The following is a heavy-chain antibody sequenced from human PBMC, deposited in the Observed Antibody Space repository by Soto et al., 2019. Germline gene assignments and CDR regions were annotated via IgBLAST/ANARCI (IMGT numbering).Heavy chain of an antibody. CDR2: ISAYNGNT. J-gene: IGHJ4*02. CDR3: ARDRHMMTTVKFDY. V-gene: IGHV1-18*01. Sequence: QVQLVQSGAEVKKPGASVKVSCKASGYTFTSYGISWVRQAPGQGLEWMGRISAYNGNTNYAQKLQGRVTMTTDTXXSTAYMELRSLRSDDTAVYYCARDRHMMTTVKFDYWGQGTLVTVSS. CDR1: GYTFTSYG. D-gene: IGHD4-17*01.